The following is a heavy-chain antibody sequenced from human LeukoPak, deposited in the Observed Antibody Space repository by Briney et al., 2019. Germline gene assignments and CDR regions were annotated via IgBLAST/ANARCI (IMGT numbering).Heavy chain of an antibody. CDR1: TDSTNTYY. Sequence: SETLSLTCSVSTDSTNTYYWSWIRQSPGKGLEWIGHIYQTGSTDYSPSFRSRVTISIDMSKKEFSLKLTSVTVADTAMYYCVRLRWELMAPYFDHWAQGAFVIVSS. CDR2: IYQTGST. D-gene: IGHD1-26*01. CDR3: VRLRWELMAPYFDH. J-gene: IGHJ4*02. V-gene: IGHV4-59*01.